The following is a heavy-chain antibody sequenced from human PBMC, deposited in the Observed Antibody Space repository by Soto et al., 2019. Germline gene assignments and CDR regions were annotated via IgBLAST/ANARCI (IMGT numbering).Heavy chain of an antibody. J-gene: IGHJ4*02. CDR2: ISYDGSNK. CDR3: AKEPSSGILEWLSLDY. D-gene: IGHD3-3*01. V-gene: IGHV3-30*18. CDR1: GFTFSSYG. Sequence: QVQLVESGGGVVQPGRSLRLSCAASGFTFSSYGMHWVRQAPGKGLEWVAVISYDGSNKYYADSVKGRFTISRDNSKNTLYLQMNSLRAEDTAVYYCAKEPSSGILEWLSLDYWGQGTLVTVSS.